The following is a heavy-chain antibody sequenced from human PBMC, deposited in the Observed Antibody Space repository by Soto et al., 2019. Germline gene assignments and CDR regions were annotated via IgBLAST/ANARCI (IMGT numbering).Heavy chain of an antibody. V-gene: IGHV4-39*01. D-gene: IGHD1-26*01. CDR2: IYYSGST. J-gene: IGHJ6*03. CDR1: GGSISSSSYY. CDR3: GRRGARARIYYYSYMDV. Sequence: SETLSLTCTVSGGSISSSSYYWGWIRQPPGKGLEWIGSIYYSGSTYYNPSLKSRVTISVDTSKNQFSLKLSSVTAADTAVYYCGRRGARARIYYYSYMDVGGKGTRVTFPS.